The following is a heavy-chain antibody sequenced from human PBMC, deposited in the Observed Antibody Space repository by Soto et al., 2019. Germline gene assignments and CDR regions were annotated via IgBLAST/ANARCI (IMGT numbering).Heavy chain of an antibody. CDR2: IYSGGST. CDR1: GFTVSSNY. V-gene: IGHV3-66*01. CDR3: GREIGRGAAQTNYMYV. J-gene: IGHJ6*03. Sequence: GGSLRLSCAASGFTVSSNYMSWVRQAPGKGLEWVSGIYSGGSTFYADSVKGRFTISRDNSKNTVYLQMNSLRAEDAGVYYCGREIGRGAAQTNYMYVWGKGITVPVSS. D-gene: IGHD6-6*01.